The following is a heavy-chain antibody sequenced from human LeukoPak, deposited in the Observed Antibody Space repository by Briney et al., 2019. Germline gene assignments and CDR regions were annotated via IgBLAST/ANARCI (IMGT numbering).Heavy chain of an antibody. D-gene: IGHD2-2*01. CDR1: KFTFNNYA. J-gene: IGHJ4*02. CDR3: ARAPLHLAMYHYFDY. V-gene: IGHV3-21*01. CDR2: ISSSSSYI. Sequence: GGSLRLSCLASKFTFNNYAMTWVRQAPGKGLEWVSSISSSSSYIYYADSVKGRFTISRDNAKKSLYLQMNSLRAEDTAVYYCARAPLHLAMYHYFDYWGQGTLVTVSS.